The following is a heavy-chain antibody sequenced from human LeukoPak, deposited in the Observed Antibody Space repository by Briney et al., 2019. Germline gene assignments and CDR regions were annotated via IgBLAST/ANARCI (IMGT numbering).Heavy chain of an antibody. CDR3: ARDLLEATLLSYPYYYYYMDV. J-gene: IGHJ6*03. CDR2: ISISSTYI. CDR1: GFTFSTYN. V-gene: IGHV3-21*01. D-gene: IGHD2-2*01. Sequence: PGGSLRLSCAASGFTFSTYNMNWVRQAPGKGLERVSSISISSTYIYYADSVKGRFTISRDNAKNSLYLQMDSLRAEDTAVYYCARDLLEATLLSYPYYYYYMDVWGKGTTVTISS.